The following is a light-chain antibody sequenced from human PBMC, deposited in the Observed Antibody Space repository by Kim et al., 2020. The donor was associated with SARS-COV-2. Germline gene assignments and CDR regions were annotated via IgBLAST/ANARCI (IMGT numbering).Light chain of an antibody. Sequence: WSPGETATLSCRASQSVSSSHVAWYRQRPGQAPRLVIYSSSSRAAGIPDRISGGGSGTDFTLTIRRVEPEDFAVYYCQNYGGAPYTFGQGTRLEI. CDR2: SSS. CDR1: QSVSSSH. V-gene: IGKV3-20*01. CDR3: QNYGGAPYT. J-gene: IGKJ2*01.